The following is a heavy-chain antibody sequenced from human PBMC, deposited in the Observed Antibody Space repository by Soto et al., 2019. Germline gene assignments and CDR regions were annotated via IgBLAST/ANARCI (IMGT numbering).Heavy chain of an antibody. J-gene: IGHJ3*02. V-gene: IGHV3-48*03. CDR3: ARPLERRVHGAFDI. CDR2: ISSSGSTR. Sequence: PGGSLRLSCAASGFTFSSYEMNWVRQAPGKGLEWVSYISSSGSTRYYADSVKGRFTISRDNAKNSLYLQMNSLRAEDTAVYYCARPLERRVHGAFDIWGQGTMVTVSS. D-gene: IGHD1-1*01. CDR1: GFTFSSYE.